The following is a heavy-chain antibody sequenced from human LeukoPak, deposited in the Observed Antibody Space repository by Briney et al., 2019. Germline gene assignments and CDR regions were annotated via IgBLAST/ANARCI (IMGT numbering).Heavy chain of an antibody. CDR2: INHSGST. J-gene: IGHJ5*02. D-gene: IGHD1-14*01. V-gene: IGHV4-34*01. CDR3: ARGPRYSNWFDP. Sequence: SETLSLTCAVYGGSFSGYYWSWIRKPQGKGVEWIGEINHSGSTNYNPSLKSRVTISVDTSKNQFSLKLSSVTAADTAVYYCARGPRYSNWFDPWGQGTLVTVSS. CDR1: GGSFSGYY.